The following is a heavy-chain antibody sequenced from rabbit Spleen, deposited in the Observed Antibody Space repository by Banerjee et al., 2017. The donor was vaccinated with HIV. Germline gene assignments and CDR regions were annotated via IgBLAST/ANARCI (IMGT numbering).Heavy chain of an antibody. CDR2: IDGGSVDKI. CDR1: GFSFSNSYW. D-gene: IGHD4-2*01. CDR3: AREDRGSDGLVFKL. V-gene: IGHV1S40*01. Sequence: QSLEESGGDLVKPGASLTLTCTASGFSFSNSYWMCWVRQAPGKGLEWIACIDGGSVDKIGDASWAKGRFTISKTSSTTVTLQMTRLTAADTATYFCAREDRGSDGLVFKLWGPGTLVTVS. J-gene: IGHJ4*01.